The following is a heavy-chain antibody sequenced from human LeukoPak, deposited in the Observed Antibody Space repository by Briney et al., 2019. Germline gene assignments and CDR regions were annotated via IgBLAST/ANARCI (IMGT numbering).Heavy chain of an antibody. CDR1: GFTFSSYG. V-gene: IGHV3-33*08. J-gene: IGHJ3*02. Sequence: GRSLTLSCAASGFTFSSYGKHWIRQAPGKGLEWVAVIWYDGSNKYYADSVKGRFTISRDNSKNTLYLQMHSLRAEDRAVYYCSIYVLRDAYDIRGQGTMVTVSS. CDR2: IWYDGSNK. CDR3: SIYVLRDAYDI. D-gene: IGHD3-10*01.